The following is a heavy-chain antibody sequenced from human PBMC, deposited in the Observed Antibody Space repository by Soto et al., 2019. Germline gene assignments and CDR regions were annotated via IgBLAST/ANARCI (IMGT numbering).Heavy chain of an antibody. Sequence: GASVKVSCKASGYTFTSYGISWVRQAPGQGLEWMGWISAYNGNTNYAQKLQGRVTMTTGTSTSTAYMELRSLRSDDTAVYYCASSVGPGIFGVVITGPYYGMDVWGQGTTVTVSS. CDR2: ISAYNGNT. CDR1: GYTFTSYG. CDR3: ASSVGPGIFGVVITGPYYGMDV. V-gene: IGHV1-18*04. D-gene: IGHD3-3*01. J-gene: IGHJ6*02.